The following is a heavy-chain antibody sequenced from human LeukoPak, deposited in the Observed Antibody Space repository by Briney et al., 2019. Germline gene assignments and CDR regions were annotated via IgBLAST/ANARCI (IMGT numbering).Heavy chain of an antibody. CDR3: ARDFTGDRDGYDAFDI. Sequence: SVKVSCKASGDTFSSYAISWVRQAPGQGLEWMGGIIPIFGTANYAQKFQGRVTITADASTSTAYMELSSLRPEDTAVYYCARDFTGDRDGYDAFDIWGQGTMVTVSS. D-gene: IGHD7-27*01. CDR1: GDTFSSYA. J-gene: IGHJ3*02. V-gene: IGHV1-69*13. CDR2: IIPIFGTA.